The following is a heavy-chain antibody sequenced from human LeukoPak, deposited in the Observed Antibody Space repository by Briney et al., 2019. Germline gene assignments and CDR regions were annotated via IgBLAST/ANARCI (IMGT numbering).Heavy chain of an antibody. CDR2: MNPNSGNT. V-gene: IGHV1-8*01. Sequence: ASVKVSCKASGYTFTRYDINWMRQATGQGLEWMGWMNPNSGNTGYAQKFQGRVTMTRNTSISTAYMELSSLRSEDTAVYYCATPFYCGGDCYRYWYFDLWGRGTLVTVSS. D-gene: IGHD2-21*02. J-gene: IGHJ2*01. CDR1: GYTFTRYD. CDR3: ATPFYCGGDCYRYWYFDL.